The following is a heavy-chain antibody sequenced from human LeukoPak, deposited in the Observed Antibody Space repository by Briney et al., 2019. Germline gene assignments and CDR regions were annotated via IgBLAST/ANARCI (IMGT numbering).Heavy chain of an antibody. CDR1: GFSFTSYW. Sequence: HGESLKISCKGSGFSFTSYWISRVRQMPGKGLEWMGRIDPSDSYTNYSPSFQGHVTISADKSISTAYLQWSSLKASDTAMYYCARVKDWWFDPWGQGTLVTVSS. CDR2: IDPSDSYT. J-gene: IGHJ5*02. D-gene: IGHD3-9*01. V-gene: IGHV5-10-1*01. CDR3: ARVKDWWFDP.